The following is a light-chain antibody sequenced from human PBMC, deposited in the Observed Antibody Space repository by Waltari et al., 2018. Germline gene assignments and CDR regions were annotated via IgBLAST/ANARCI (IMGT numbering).Light chain of an antibody. CDR2: AAS. Sequence: EIVLTQSPGTLSLSPGERFTLSCRASQSVSSSYLAWYQQKPGQAPRLLIYAASTRATGIPDRFRGSESGTDFTLTISRLEPEDFAVYYCQQYGSSLYIFGQGTKLEIK. J-gene: IGKJ2*01. CDR1: QSVSSSY. V-gene: IGKV3-20*01. CDR3: QQYGSSLYI.